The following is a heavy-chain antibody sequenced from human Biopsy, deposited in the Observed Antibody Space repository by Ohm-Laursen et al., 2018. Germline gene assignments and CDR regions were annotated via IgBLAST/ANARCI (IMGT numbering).Heavy chain of an antibody. Sequence: SETLSLTCAVSGGSISSDYWSWIRQTPGKGLEWIGYIYYSGSTNYNPSLKSRVTISADRSKNQFSLKLTSVTAADTAMYYCARQGSATSPLDYWGQGTLVTVSS. CDR1: GGSISSDY. J-gene: IGHJ4*02. CDR3: ARQGSATSPLDY. V-gene: IGHV4-59*08. CDR2: IYYSGST.